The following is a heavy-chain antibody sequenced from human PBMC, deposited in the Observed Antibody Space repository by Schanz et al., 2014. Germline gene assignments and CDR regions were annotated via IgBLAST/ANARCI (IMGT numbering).Heavy chain of an antibody. J-gene: IGHJ5*02. D-gene: IGHD3-22*01. CDR2: ISYSGNT. CDR3: ARPSSVVGITGWFDT. Sequence: QLQLRESGPGLVKPSETLSLICSVSGTSITSSTYYWGWIRQPPGKGPEWIGSISYSGNTYYTPSLKSRVTIPLDTPKNQFPLKLTSVTAADTAVYYCARPSSVVGITGWFDTWGQGTLVTVSS. V-gene: IGHV4-39*01. CDR1: GTSITSSTYY.